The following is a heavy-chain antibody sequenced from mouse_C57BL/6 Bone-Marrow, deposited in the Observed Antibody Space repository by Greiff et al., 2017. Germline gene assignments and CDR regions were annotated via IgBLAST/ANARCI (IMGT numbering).Heavy chain of an antibody. Sequence: EVPGVESGGGLVQPKGSLKLSCAASGFSFNTYAMNWVRQAPGKGLEWVARIRSKSNNYATYYADSVQDRFTISRDDSESMRYLQMNNLKTEDTAMYYCVRQVQLRPYYYAMDYWGPGTSVTVSS. J-gene: IGHJ4*01. CDR3: VRQVQLRPYYYAMDY. V-gene: IGHV10-1*01. CDR2: IRSKSNNYAT. CDR1: GFSFNTYA. D-gene: IGHD3-2*02.